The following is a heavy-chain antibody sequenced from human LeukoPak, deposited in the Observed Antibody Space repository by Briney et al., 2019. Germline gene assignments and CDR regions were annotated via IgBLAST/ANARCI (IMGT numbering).Heavy chain of an antibody. CDR2: IYTSGST. D-gene: IGHD3-22*01. J-gene: IGHJ4*02. CDR1: GGSISSYY. Sequence: PSETLSLTCTVSGGSISSYYWSWIRQPAGKGLEWIGRIYTSGSTNYNPSFKSRVTMSVDTSKNQFSLKLSSVTAADTAVYYCARGDYYDSSGYYYNWGQGTLVTVSS. V-gene: IGHV4-4*07. CDR3: ARGDYYDSSGYYYN.